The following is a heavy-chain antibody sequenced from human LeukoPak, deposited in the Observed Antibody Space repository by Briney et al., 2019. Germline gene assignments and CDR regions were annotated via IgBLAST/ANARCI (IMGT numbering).Heavy chain of an antibody. J-gene: IGHJ4*02. Sequence: GESLKISCKGSGYSFTSYWIGWVRQMPGKGLEWMGIIYPGDSDTRYSPSFQGQVTISADKSISTAYLQWSSLKASDTAMYYCAREEGYTGGSYCDYVHWGQGTLVTVSS. CDR2: IYPGDSDT. V-gene: IGHV5-51*01. CDR3: AREEGYTGGSYCDYVH. D-gene: IGHD1-26*01. CDR1: GYSFTSYW.